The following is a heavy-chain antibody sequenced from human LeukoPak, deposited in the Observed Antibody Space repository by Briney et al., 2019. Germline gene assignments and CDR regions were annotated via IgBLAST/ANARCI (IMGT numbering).Heavy chain of an antibody. J-gene: IGHJ4*02. Sequence: ASVKVSCKASGFTFTSSAVQWVRQARGHRLEWIGWIVVGSGNTNYAQKFQERVTITRDMSTSTAYMELSSLRSEGTAVYYCAAAKSSSWYGTIDYWGQGTLVTVSS. D-gene: IGHD6-13*01. CDR3: AAAKSSSWYGTIDY. V-gene: IGHV1-58*01. CDR2: IVVGSGNT. CDR1: GFTFTSSA.